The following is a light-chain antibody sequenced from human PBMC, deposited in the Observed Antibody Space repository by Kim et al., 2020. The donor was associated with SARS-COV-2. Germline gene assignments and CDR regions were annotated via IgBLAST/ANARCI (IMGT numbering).Light chain of an antibody. CDR3: GTWDSSLSAYV. J-gene: IGLJ1*01. V-gene: IGLV1-51*01. CDR2: DNN. Sequence: GQNVTIAGSESSSDSGNNYVSWYQQIPGTAPKLLIYDNNKRPSGIPDRFSGSKSGTSATLGITGLQTGDEADYYCGTWDSSLSAYVFGTGTKVTVL. CDR1: SSDSGNNY.